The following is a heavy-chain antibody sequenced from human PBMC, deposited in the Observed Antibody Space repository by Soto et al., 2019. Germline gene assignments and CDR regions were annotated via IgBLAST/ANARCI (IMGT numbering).Heavy chain of an antibody. CDR3: AREGRDCSSTSCYNTSDGFDP. CDR2: INPNSGGT. CDR1: GYTFTGYY. Sequence: ASVKVSCKASGYTFTGYYMYWVRQAPGQGLEWMGWINPNSGGTNYAQKFQGWVTMTRDTSISTAYMELSRLRSDDTAVYYCAREGRDCSSTSCYNTSDGFDPWGQGTLVTVSS. V-gene: IGHV1-2*04. D-gene: IGHD2-2*02. J-gene: IGHJ5*02.